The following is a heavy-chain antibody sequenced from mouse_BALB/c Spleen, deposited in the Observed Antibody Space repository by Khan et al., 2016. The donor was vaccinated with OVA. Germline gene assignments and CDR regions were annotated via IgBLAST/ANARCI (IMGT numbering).Heavy chain of an antibody. D-gene: IGHD3-1*01. Sequence: QVQLQQSGTELVRPGTSVKMSCKAAGYTFTNFWIGWVKQRPGHGLEWIGDIYPGGGYTNYNEKFKGKATLTADTSSSTASMQLSSLTSVDSATYDCARRWAARATWNYFDYWGQGTTLTVSS. J-gene: IGHJ2*01. V-gene: IGHV1-63*02. CDR2: IYPGGGYT. CDR3: ARRWAARATWNYFDY. CDR1: GYTFTNFW.